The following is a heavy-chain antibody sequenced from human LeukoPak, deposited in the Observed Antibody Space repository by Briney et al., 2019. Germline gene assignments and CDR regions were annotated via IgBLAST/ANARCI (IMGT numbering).Heavy chain of an antibody. Sequence: PSETLSLTCTVSGGSISSSSYYWGWIRQPPGKGLEWIGSIYYSGSTYYNPSLKSRVTISVDTSKNQFSLKLSSVTAADTAVYYCARGPTPEGSYWYFDLWGRGTLVTVSS. V-gene: IGHV4-39*07. CDR2: IYYSGST. CDR1: GGSISSSSYY. CDR3: ARGPTPEGSYWYFDL. J-gene: IGHJ2*01.